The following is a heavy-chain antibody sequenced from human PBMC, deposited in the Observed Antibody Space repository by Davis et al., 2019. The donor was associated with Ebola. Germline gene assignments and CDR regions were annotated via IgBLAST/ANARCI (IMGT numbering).Heavy chain of an antibody. CDR3: AKGEGSYYYYGMDV. V-gene: IGHV3-11*06. D-gene: IGHD3-10*01. J-gene: IGHJ6*02. CDR2: ISSSSSYT. CDR1: GFTFSDYY. Sequence: GSLRLSCAASGFTFSDYYMSWIRQAPGKGLEWVSYISSSSSYTNYADSVKGRFTISRDNSKNTLYLQMNSLRAEDTAVYYCAKGEGSYYYYGMDVWGQGTTVTVSS.